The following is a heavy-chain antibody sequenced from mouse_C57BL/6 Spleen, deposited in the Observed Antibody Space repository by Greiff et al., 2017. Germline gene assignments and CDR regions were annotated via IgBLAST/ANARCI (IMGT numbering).Heavy chain of an antibody. V-gene: IGHV1-69*01. D-gene: IGHD2-3*01. CDR3: ARVGYDGYYEFAY. CDR1: GYTFTSYW. J-gene: IGHJ3*01. Sequence: QVQLKQPGAELVMPGASVKLSCKASGYTFTSYWMHWVKQRPGQGLEWIGEIDPSDSYTNYNQKFKGKSTLTVDKSSSTAYMQLSSLTSEDSAVYYCARVGYDGYYEFAYWGQGTLVTVSA. CDR2: IDPSDSYT.